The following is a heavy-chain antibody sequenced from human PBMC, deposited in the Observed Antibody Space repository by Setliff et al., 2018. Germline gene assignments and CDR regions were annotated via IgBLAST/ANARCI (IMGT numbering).Heavy chain of an antibody. CDR2: INNYSFKT. Sequence: ASVKVSCKTSGYTFTNYGITWVRQAPGQGPEWMGWINNYSFKTNYPQKFLGRVTVTTDTSTGTAYMELGSLASDDTAIYYCARINFYVSSGYYYAPDYWGPGTLVTVSS. D-gene: IGHD3-22*01. J-gene: IGHJ4*02. V-gene: IGHV1-18*01. CDR3: ARINFYVSSGYYYAPDY. CDR1: GYTFTNYG.